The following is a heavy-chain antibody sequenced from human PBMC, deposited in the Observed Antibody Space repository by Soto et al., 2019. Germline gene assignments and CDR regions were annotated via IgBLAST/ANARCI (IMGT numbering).Heavy chain of an antibody. CDR3: AREGXPVVTATQPYWYFDL. Sequence: QVQLVESGGGVVQPGRSLRLSCAASGFTFSSYGMHWVRQAPGKGLEWVAVIWYDGSDKYYADSVKGRFTISRDNSKNTLYLQMNSLRAEDTAVYYCAREGXPVVTATQPYWYFDLWGRGTLVTVSS. D-gene: IGHD2-21*02. CDR2: IWYDGSDK. J-gene: IGHJ2*01. CDR1: GFTFSSYG. V-gene: IGHV3-33*01.